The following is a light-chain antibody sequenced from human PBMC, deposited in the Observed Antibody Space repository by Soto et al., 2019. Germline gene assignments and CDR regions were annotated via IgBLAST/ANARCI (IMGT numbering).Light chain of an antibody. CDR2: GSS. J-gene: IGKJ2*01. V-gene: IGKV3-20*01. CDR1: QTISGNY. CDR3: QQYGSSPPST. Sequence: EIVLTQSPGTLSLSPGERATLSCRASQTISGNYLAWYQQKPGQSPRLLIYGSSDRASGIPDRFSGSGSGTDFTLTIHRVEPEDFAVYYCQQYGSSPPSTFGQGTTLEI.